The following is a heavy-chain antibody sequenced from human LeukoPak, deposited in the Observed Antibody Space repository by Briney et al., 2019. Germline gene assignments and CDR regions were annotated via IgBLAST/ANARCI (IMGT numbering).Heavy chain of an antibody. Sequence: GGSLRLSCAASGFTFSNYAMSWVRQAPGKGLEGVSVIGYSGGSTYYADSVKGRFTISRDNSKNTLYLQMDSLRAEDTAVYFCAKAPQLRPLSWFDPWGQGTLVTVSS. CDR1: GFTFSNYA. CDR3: AKAPQLRPLSWFDP. V-gene: IGHV3-23*01. D-gene: IGHD6-6*01. CDR2: IGYSGGST. J-gene: IGHJ5*02.